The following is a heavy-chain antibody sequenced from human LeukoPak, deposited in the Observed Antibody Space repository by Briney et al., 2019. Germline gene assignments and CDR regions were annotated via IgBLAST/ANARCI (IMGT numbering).Heavy chain of an antibody. Sequence: GGSLRLSCAASGFTFSSYAMSWVRQAPGKGLEWVSAISGSGGSTYYADSVKGRFTISRDNSKNTLYLQMNSLRAEDTAVYYCARGGVVAATFNWFDPWGQGTLVTVSS. CDR1: GFTFSSYA. CDR3: ARGGVVAATFNWFDP. CDR2: ISGSGGST. V-gene: IGHV3-23*01. D-gene: IGHD2-15*01. J-gene: IGHJ5*02.